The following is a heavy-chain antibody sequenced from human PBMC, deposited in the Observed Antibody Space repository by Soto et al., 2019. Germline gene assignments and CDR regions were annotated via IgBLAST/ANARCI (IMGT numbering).Heavy chain of an antibody. V-gene: IGHV4-59*01. D-gene: IGHD3-9*01. J-gene: IGHJ5*02. CDR3: ARASHYDILTGYSNWFDP. CDR2: IYYSGST. CDR1: GGSISSYY. Sequence: SETLSLTCTVSGGSISSYYWSWIRQPPGKGLEWIGYIYYSGSTNYNHSLKSRVTISVDTSKNQFSLKLSSVTAADTAVYYCARASHYDILTGYSNWFDPWGQGTLVTVSS.